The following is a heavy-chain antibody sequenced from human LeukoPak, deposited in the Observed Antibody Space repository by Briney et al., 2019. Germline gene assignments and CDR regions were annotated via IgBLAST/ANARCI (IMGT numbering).Heavy chain of an antibody. Sequence: ASVKVSCKASGYTFTSYGISWVRQAPGQGLEWMGWTSAYNGNTNYAQTLQGRVTMTTDTSTSTAYMELRSLRSDDTAVYYCARDHRPRTAVSCSGGSCNFDYWGQGTLVTVSS. CDR3: ARDHRPRTAVSCSGGSCNFDY. CDR2: TSAYNGNT. J-gene: IGHJ4*02. V-gene: IGHV1-18*01. CDR1: GYTFTSYG. D-gene: IGHD2-15*01.